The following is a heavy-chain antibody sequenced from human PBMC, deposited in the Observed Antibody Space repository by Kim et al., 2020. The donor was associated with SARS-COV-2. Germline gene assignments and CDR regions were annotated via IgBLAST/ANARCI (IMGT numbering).Heavy chain of an antibody. CDR2: ISSSSSTI. J-gene: IGHJ5*02. Sequence: GGSLRLSCAASGFTFSSYSMNWVRQAPGKGLEWVSYISSSSSTIYYADSVKGRFTISRDNAKNSLYLQMNSLRDEDTAVYYCARDNWAAAGTSQYVWFDPWGQGTLVTVSS. CDR3: ARDNWAAAGTSQYVWFDP. D-gene: IGHD6-13*01. CDR1: GFTFSSYS. V-gene: IGHV3-48*02.